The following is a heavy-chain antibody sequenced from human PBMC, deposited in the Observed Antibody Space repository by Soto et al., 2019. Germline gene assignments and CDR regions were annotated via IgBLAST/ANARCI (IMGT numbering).Heavy chain of an antibody. CDR1: GLTFGNYA. CDR2: ISGDSGRT. V-gene: IGHV3-23*01. CDR3: AVTPNCGRDCSAASYWYFDI. D-gene: IGHD2-21*02. Sequence: EVQLLESGGGLVQPGGSVRLSCAASGLTFGNYAMSWVRQAPGKGLGWVSAISGDSGRTYYADSVKGRFTISRDNSKNPLYLQMNTLRAEDTAVYYCAVTPNCGRDCSAASYWYFDIWGRGTLVTVSS. J-gene: IGHJ2*01.